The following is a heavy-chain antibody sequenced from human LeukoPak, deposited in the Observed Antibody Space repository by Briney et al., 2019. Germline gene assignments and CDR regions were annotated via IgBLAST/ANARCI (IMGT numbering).Heavy chain of an antibody. CDR3: AKETNYYDSSGYPDAFDI. CDR1: GGSFSGYY. D-gene: IGHD3-22*01. J-gene: IGHJ3*02. CDR2: INHSGST. Sequence: SETLSLTCAVYGGSFSGYYWSWIRQPPGKGLEWIGEINHSGSTNYNPSLKSRVTISVDTSKNQFSLKLSSVTAEDTAVYYCAKETNYYDSSGYPDAFDIWGQGTMVTVSS. V-gene: IGHV4-34*01.